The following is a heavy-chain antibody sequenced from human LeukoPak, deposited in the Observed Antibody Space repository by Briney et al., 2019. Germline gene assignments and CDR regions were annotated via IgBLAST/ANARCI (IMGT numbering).Heavy chain of an antibody. V-gene: IGHV4-34*01. CDR1: GGSFSGYY. CDR3: ARSIYCSSTSCYMAPRREHYYFDY. Sequence: SETLSLTCAVSGGSFSGYYWSWIRQPPGKGLEWIGEINHSGSTNYNPSLKSRVTISVDTSKNQFSLKLSSVTATDTAVYYCARSIYCSSTSCYMAPRREHYYFDYWGQGTLVTVSS. CDR2: INHSGST. J-gene: IGHJ4*02. D-gene: IGHD2-2*02.